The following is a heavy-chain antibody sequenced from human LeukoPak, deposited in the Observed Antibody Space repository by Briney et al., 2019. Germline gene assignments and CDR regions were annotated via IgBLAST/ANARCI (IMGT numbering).Heavy chain of an antibody. V-gene: IGHV3-21*04. CDR3: AKKTSSGWFTFDY. CDR1: GFTFSSYS. D-gene: IGHD6-19*01. Sequence: GGSLRLSCAASGFTFSSYSMNWVRQAPGKGLEWVSSISSSSSYIYYADSVKGRFTISRDNAKNSLYLQMNSLRAEDTAVYYCAKKTSSGWFTFDYWGQGTLVTVSS. CDR2: ISSSSSYI. J-gene: IGHJ4*02.